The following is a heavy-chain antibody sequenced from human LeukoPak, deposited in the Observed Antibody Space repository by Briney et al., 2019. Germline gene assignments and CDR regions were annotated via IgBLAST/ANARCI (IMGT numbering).Heavy chain of an antibody. CDR2: IYYSGST. V-gene: IGHV4-39*07. Sequence: SETLSLTCTVSGGSISSSSYYWGWIRQPPGKGLEWIGSIYYSGSTYYNPSLKSRVTISVDTSKNQFSLKLSSVTAADTAVYYCARALITMVRGVMGYFDYWGQGTLVTVSS. J-gene: IGHJ4*02. CDR3: ARALITMVRGVMGYFDY. D-gene: IGHD3-10*01. CDR1: GGSISSSSYY.